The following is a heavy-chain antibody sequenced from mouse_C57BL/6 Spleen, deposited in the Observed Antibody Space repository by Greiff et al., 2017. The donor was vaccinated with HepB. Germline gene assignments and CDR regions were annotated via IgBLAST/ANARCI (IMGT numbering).Heavy chain of an antibody. J-gene: IGHJ3*01. D-gene: IGHD3-2*02. CDR2: ISYDGSN. Sequence: EVKLMESGPGLVKPSQSLSLTCSVTGYSITSGYYWNWIRQFPGNKLEWMGYISYDGSNNYNPSLKNRISITRDTSKNQFFLKLNSVTTEDTATYYCAREVDSSGFAYWGQGTLVTVSA. V-gene: IGHV3-6*01. CDR3: AREVDSSGFAY. CDR1: GYSITSGYY.